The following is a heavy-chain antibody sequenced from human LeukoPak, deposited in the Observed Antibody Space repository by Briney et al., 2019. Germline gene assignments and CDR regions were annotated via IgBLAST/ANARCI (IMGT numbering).Heavy chain of an antibody. CDR2: ISAYNGNT. CDR1: GGTFSSYA. J-gene: IGHJ4*02. CDR3: ARVGYYDSSGYYYFDY. Sequence: GASVKVSCKASGGTFSSYAISWVRQAPGQGLEWMGWISAYNGNTNYAQKLQGRVTMTTDTSTSTAYMELRSLRSDDTAVYYCARVGYYDSSGYYYFDYWGQGTLVTVSS. V-gene: IGHV1-18*01. D-gene: IGHD3-22*01.